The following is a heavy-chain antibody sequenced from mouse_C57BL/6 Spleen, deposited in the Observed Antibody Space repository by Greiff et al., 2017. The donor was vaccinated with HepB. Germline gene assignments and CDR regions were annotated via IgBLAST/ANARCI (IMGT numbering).Heavy chain of an antibody. D-gene: IGHD1-1*01. V-gene: IGHV5-17*01. CDR1: GFTFSDYG. CDR3: ARPGYYYGSSYDWYFDV. J-gene: IGHJ1*03. CDR2: ISSGSSTI. Sequence: DVHLVESGGGLVKPGGSLKLSCAASGFTFSDYGMHWVRQAPEKGLEWVAYISSGSSTIYYADTVKGRFTISRDNAKNTLFLQMTSLRSEDTAMYYCARPGYYYGSSYDWYFDVWGTGTTVTVSS.